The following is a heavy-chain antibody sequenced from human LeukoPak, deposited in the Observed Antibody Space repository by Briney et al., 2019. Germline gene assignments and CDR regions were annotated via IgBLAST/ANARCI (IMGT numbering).Heavy chain of an antibody. V-gene: IGHV1-2*02. CDR1: GYTFTGYY. CDR3: AGAPQQQLVLFEYYFDY. CDR2: INPNSGGT. D-gene: IGHD6-13*01. Sequence: ASVKVSCKASGYTFTGYYMHWVRQAPGQGLEWMGWINPNSGGTNYAQKFQGRVTMTRDTSLSTAYMELSRLRSDDTAVYYCAGAPQQQLVLFEYYFDYWGQGTLVTVSS. J-gene: IGHJ4*02.